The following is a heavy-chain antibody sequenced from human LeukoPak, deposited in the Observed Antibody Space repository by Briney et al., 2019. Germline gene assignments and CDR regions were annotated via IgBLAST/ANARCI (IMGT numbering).Heavy chain of an antibody. J-gene: IGHJ4*02. CDR2: ISSSSSTI. CDR1: GFTFSSYS. D-gene: IGHD3-3*01. V-gene: IGHV3-48*01. Sequence: GGSLRLSCAASGFTFSSYSMNWVRQAPGKGLEWVSYISSSSSTIYYADSVKGRFTISRGNAKNSLYLQMNSLRAEDTAVYYCARDFWSGYSDYWGQGTLVTVSS. CDR3: ARDFWSGYSDY.